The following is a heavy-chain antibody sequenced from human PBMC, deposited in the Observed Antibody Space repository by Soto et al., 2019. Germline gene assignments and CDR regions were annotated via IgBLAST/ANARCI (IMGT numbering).Heavy chain of an antibody. CDR2: IIPILGIA. D-gene: IGHD6-6*01. Sequence: GASVKVSCKASGGTFSSYTISWVRQAPGQGLEWMGRIIPILGIANYAQKFQGRVTITADKSTSTAYMELSSLRSEDTAVYYCARGPYSSSPYWYFDLWGRGTLVTVSS. J-gene: IGHJ2*01. CDR1: GGTFSSYT. CDR3: ARGPYSSSPYWYFDL. V-gene: IGHV1-69*02.